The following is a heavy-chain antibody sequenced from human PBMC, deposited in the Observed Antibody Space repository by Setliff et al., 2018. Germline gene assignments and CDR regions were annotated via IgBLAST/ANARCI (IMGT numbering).Heavy chain of an antibody. CDR3: ARDLMGDY. D-gene: IGHD3-10*01. Sequence: GASVKVSCKASGYTFTSYGITWVRQAPGQGLEWMGWISGYSGNTNYAQKFQGRVTITTDTSTNTAYMDLRSLRSDDTAVYYCARDLMGDYWGQGTLVTAPQ. V-gene: IGHV1-18*01. CDR2: ISGYSGNT. J-gene: IGHJ4*02. CDR1: GYTFTSYG.